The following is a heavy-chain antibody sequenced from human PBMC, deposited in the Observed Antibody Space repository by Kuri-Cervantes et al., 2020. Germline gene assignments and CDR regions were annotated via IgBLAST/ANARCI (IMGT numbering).Heavy chain of an antibody. J-gene: IGHJ6*02. CDR1: AYSISGAYS. Sequence: GSLSLSCSVSAYSISGAYSWGWIRQPPGKGLEWIGSIYHIANTYYNPSLRSRVTMSVDKSKNQFSLKLSPVTAADTAVYYCASEGGRTVTIEGDYGMDVWGQGTAVTVSS. V-gene: IGHV4-38-2*02. D-gene: IGHD4-17*01. CDR2: IYHIANT. CDR3: ASEGGRTVTIEGDYGMDV.